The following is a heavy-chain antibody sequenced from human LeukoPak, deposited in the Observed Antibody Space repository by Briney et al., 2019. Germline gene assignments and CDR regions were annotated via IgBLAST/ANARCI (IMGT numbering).Heavy chain of an antibody. CDR2: IYSGGST. CDR1: GFTVSSNY. J-gene: IGHJ5*02. Sequence: GGSLRLSCAASGFTVSSNYMSWVRQAPGKGLEWVSVIYSGGSTYYADSVKGRFTISRDNSKNTLYLQMNSLRAEDTAVYYCARERQSIAAAGSYNWFDPWGQGTLVTVSS. V-gene: IGHV3-53*01. D-gene: IGHD6-13*01. CDR3: ARERQSIAAAGSYNWFDP.